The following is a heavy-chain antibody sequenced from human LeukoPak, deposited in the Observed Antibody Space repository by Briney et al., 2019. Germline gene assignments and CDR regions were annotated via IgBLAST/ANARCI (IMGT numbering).Heavy chain of an antibody. D-gene: IGHD3-3*01. J-gene: IGHJ6*03. Sequence: SETLSLTCAVYGGSFSGYYWSWIRQPPGKGLEWIGEINHSGSANYNPSLKSRVTISVDTSKNQFSLKLSSVTAADTAVYYCARAIRYAIFGVVGLDYYMDVWGKGTTVTVSS. CDR3: ARAIRYAIFGVVGLDYYMDV. CDR2: INHSGSA. CDR1: GGSFSGYY. V-gene: IGHV4-34*01.